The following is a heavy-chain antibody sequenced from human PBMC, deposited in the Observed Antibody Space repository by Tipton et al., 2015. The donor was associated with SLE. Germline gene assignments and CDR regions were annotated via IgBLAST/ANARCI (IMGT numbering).Heavy chain of an antibody. J-gene: IGHJ4*02. D-gene: IGHD2-21*01. CDR2: IKHSGST. Sequence: TLSLTCNVSGHSISSGYYWGWIRQFPGKGLEWIGEIKHSGSTKYNPSLKSRVTISVDTSKNQFSLKLNSVTAADTAVYYCARDLGTDSPYYLDYWGQGTLVTVSS. CDR1: GHSISSGYY. CDR3: ARDLGTDSPYYLDY. V-gene: IGHV4-38-2*02.